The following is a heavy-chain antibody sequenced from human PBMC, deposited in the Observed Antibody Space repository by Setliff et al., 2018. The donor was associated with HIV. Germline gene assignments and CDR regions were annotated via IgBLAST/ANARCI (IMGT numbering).Heavy chain of an antibody. CDR2: INPNSGVT. V-gene: IGHV1-2*02. CDR3: ASGVWGPWGLDY. CDR1: GYTFSAYH. J-gene: IGHJ4*02. Sequence: ASVKVSCKASGYTFSAYHMHWARQAPGQGLEGMGWINPNSGVTHYAQKFQGRITMTRDTYISTAYMELSMLGSDDTVVYYCASGVWGPWGLDYWGQGTLVTVSS. D-gene: IGHD3-16*01.